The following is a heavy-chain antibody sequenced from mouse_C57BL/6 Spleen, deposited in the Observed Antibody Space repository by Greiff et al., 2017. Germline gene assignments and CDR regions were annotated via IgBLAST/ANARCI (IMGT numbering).Heavy chain of an antibody. CDR3: APSLLRYWDFDV. CDR2: INPNNGGT. Sequence: EVQLQQSGPELVKPGASVKMSCKASGYTFTDYNMHWVKQSHGKSLEWIGYINPNNGGTSYNQKFKGKATLTVNKSSSTAYMELRSLTSEDSAVYDCAPSLLRYWDFDVWGTGTTVTVSS. J-gene: IGHJ1*03. V-gene: IGHV1-22*01. D-gene: IGHD1-2*01. CDR1: GYTFTDYN.